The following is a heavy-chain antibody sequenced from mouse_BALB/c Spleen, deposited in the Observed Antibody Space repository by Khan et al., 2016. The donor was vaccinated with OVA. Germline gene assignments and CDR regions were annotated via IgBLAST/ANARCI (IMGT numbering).Heavy chain of an antibody. V-gene: IGHV1-9*01. Sequence: QVQLKQSGAELMKPGASVKISCKATGYTFSSYWLEWVKQRPGHGLEWIGEILPGSGSRNYNEKLKGKATLTADISSKTTYMQLSSLTSEDSAVYYCARVNYGSRYYLDYWGQGTTLTVSS. CDR1: GYTFSSYW. CDR2: ILPGSGSR. J-gene: IGHJ2*01. D-gene: IGHD1-1*01. CDR3: ARVNYGSRYYLDY.